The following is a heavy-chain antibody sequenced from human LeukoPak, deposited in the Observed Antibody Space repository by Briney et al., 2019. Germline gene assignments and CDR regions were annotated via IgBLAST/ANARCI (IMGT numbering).Heavy chain of an antibody. D-gene: IGHD3-10*01. CDR2: ISGSGGST. V-gene: IGHV3-23*01. Sequence: DPGGSLRLSCAASGFTFSSYAMSWVRQAPGKGLEWASAISGSGGSTYYADSVKGRFTISRDNSKNTLYLQMNSLRAEDTAVYYCAVYYGSVMGAFDIWGQGTMVTVSS. CDR3: AVYYGSVMGAFDI. CDR1: GFTFSSYA. J-gene: IGHJ3*02.